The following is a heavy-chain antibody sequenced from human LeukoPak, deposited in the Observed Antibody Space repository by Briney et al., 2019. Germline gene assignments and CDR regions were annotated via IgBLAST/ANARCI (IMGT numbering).Heavy chain of an antibody. Sequence: PSETLSLTCAVYGGSFSGYYWSWIRQPPGKGLEWIGEINHSGSTNYNPSLKSRVTISVDTSKNQFSLKLSSVTAADTAVYYCARVRTIRYCSSTSCHRFDPWGQGTLVTVSS. CDR1: GGSFSGYY. D-gene: IGHD2-2*01. J-gene: IGHJ5*02. CDR3: ARVRTIRYCSSTSCHRFDP. CDR2: INHSGST. V-gene: IGHV4-34*01.